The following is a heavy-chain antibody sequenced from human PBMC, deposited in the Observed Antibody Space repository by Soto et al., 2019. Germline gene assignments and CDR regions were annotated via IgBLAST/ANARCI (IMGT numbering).Heavy chain of an antibody. CDR2: ISSSSSYI. D-gene: IGHD3-22*01. CDR3: ARSKIVVGINWFDP. CDR1: GFTFITYS. J-gene: IGHJ5*02. Sequence: GGSLRVSCAASGFTFITYSVNWVRQAPGKGLEWVSSISSSSSYIYYADSVKGRFTISRDNAKNSVYLQMNSLRAEDTAVYYCARSKIVVGINWFDPWGQGTLVTVSS. V-gene: IGHV3-21*01.